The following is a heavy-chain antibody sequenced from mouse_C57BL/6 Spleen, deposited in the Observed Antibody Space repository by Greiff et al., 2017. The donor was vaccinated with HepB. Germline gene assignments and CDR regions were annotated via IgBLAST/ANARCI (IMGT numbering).Heavy chain of an antibody. D-gene: IGHD2-1*01. Sequence: EVKLMESEGGLVQPGSSMKLSCTASGFTFSDYYMAWVRQVPEKGLEWVANINSDGSSTYYLDSLKSRFIISRDNAKNILYLQMSSLTSEDTATYYCAREGGNYVDYWYFDGWGTGTTVTVSS. V-gene: IGHV5-16*01. J-gene: IGHJ1*03. CDR2: INSDGSST. CDR3: AREGGNYVDYWYFDG. CDR1: GFTFSDYY.